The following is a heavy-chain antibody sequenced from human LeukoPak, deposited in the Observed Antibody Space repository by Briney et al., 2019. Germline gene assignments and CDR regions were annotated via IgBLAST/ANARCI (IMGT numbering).Heavy chain of an antibody. CDR2: IYYNGST. D-gene: IGHD3-10*01. V-gene: IGHV4-31*03. J-gene: IGHJ5*02. CDR3: ARVSSGSGGNWFDP. Sequence: SETLSLTCTVSGGSISSGGYYWSWIRQHPGKGLEWIGYIYYNGSTYYNPSLKSRVTISVDTSKNQFSLKLSSVTAADTAVYYCARVSSGSGGNWFDPWDQGTLVTVSS. CDR1: GGSISSGGYY.